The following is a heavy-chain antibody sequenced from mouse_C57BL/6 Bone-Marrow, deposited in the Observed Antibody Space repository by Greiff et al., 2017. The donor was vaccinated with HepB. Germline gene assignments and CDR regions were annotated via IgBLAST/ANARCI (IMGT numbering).Heavy chain of an antibody. J-gene: IGHJ3*01. CDR1: GFTFSDYY. V-gene: IGHV5-12*01. CDR3: ARHAPWFAY. Sequence: VESGGGLVQPGGSLKLSCAASGFTFSDYYMYWVRQTPEKRLEWVAYISNGGGSTYYPDTVKGRFTISRDNAKNTLYLQMSRLKSEDTAMYYCARHAPWFAYWGQGTLVTVSA. CDR2: ISNGGGST.